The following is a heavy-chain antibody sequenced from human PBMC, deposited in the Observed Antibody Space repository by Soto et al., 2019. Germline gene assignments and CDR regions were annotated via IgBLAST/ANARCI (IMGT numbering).Heavy chain of an antibody. D-gene: IGHD6-19*01. Sequence: QITLKESGPTLVRPTQTLTLTCTFSGFSLSTSGLGVGWIRQPPGKALEWLALIYWNDDKRYSPSLKARLTINKYTSKNQVVLTMTNMDPVDTATYFRAHRPSGCNLFDYWGQGTLVTVSS. CDR1: GFSLSTSGLG. V-gene: IGHV2-5*01. J-gene: IGHJ4*02. CDR3: AHRPSGCNLFDY. CDR2: IYWNDDK.